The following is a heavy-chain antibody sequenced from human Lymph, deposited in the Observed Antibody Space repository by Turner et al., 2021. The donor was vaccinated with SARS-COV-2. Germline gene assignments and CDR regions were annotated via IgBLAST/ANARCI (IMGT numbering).Heavy chain of an antibody. CDR1: GFTFDDYA. CDR2: INWSGGSI. J-gene: IGHJ4*02. V-gene: IGHV3-9*01. D-gene: IGHD1-26*01. Sequence: EVQLVESGGGLVQPGRSLRLSCAASGFTFDDYAMHWVRQAPGKGLEWGSGINWSGGSIAYADSVKGRFTISRDNPKNSLYLQMNSLRAEDTAFYYCAKDLAGTYYSSFDYWGQGTLVTVSS. CDR3: AKDLAGTYYSSFDY.